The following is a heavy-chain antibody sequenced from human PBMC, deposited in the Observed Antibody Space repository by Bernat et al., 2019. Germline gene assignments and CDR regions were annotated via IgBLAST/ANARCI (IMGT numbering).Heavy chain of an antibody. V-gene: IGHV3-33*08. CDR1: GFTFSSYE. Sequence: VQLVESGGGLVQPGGSLRLSCAASGFTFSSYEMNWVRQAPGKGLEWVAVIWYDGSNKYYADSVKGRFTISRDNSKNTLYLQMNSLRAEDTAVYYCARPLSPYDAFDIWGQGTMVTVSS. CDR3: ARPLSPYDAFDI. J-gene: IGHJ3*02. CDR2: IWYDGSNK. D-gene: IGHD3-3*02.